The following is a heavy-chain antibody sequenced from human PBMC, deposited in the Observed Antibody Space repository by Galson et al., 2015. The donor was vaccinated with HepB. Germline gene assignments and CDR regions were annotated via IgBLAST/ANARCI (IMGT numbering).Heavy chain of an antibody. J-gene: IGHJ4*02. D-gene: IGHD3-10*01. CDR3: AHRTKVSRRGYFFDF. V-gene: IGHV2-5*02. CDR2: IYWDDDK. Sequence: IRQPPGKALQWLALIYWDDDKRYFPSLRGRLTINKDTSKNQVVLTMANMQPADTGTYYCAHRTKVSRRGYFFDFWGLGTLVAVSS.